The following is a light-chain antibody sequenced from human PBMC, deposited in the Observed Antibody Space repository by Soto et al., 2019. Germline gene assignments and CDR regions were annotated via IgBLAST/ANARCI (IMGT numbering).Light chain of an antibody. J-gene: IGKJ5*01. CDR1: QGIRSG. Sequence: DIQMTQSPSSLSASVGDRVTSTCRAIQGIRSGSGWYQQKPGKAPKRLIDAASSLQSGVPSRFSGSGSGTEFILTINSLQTDDFATYYCQRYNKYSITFGQGTRLEIK. CDR2: AAS. V-gene: IGKV1-17*01. CDR3: QRYNKYSIT.